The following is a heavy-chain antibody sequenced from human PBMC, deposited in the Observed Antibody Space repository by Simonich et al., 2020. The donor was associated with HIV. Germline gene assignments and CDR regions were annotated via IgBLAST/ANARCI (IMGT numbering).Heavy chain of an antibody. CDR3: AFGGGFDY. J-gene: IGHJ4*02. D-gene: IGHD3-16*01. V-gene: IGHV3-7*01. CDR1: GFSFSSYW. Sequence: EVQLVESGGGLVQPGGSLRLSCAASGFSFSSYWMSWVRQAPGKGLGVVANRKQDGSEKSYVDSVKGRFTISRDNAKNSLYLQMNSLRAEDTAVYYCAFGGGFDYWGQGTLVTVSS. CDR2: RKQDGSEK.